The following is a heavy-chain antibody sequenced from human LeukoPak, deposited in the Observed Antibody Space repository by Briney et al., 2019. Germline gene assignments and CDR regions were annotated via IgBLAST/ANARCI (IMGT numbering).Heavy chain of an antibody. J-gene: IGHJ4*02. CDR1: GGSFSGYY. Sequence: SETLSLTCAVYGGSFSGYYWSSIRQPPGKGLEWIGEINHSGSTNYNPSLKSRVTISVDTSKNQFSLKLSSVTAADTAVYYCARGIEYQLLGRYFVYWGQGTLVTVSS. CDR3: ARGIEYQLLGRYFVY. D-gene: IGHD2-2*01. CDR2: INHSGST. V-gene: IGHV4-34*01.